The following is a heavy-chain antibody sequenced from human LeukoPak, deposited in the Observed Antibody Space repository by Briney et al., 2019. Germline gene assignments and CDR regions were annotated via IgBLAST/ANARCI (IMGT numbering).Heavy chain of an antibody. D-gene: IGHD6-13*01. J-gene: IGHJ3*02. CDR1: GGSISSSTYY. CDR2: IYYSGST. V-gene: IGHV4-39*01. Sequence: PSETLSLTCTVSGGSISSSTYYWGWIRQPPGKGLEWIGSIYYSGSTYYNASLKSRVTISADTSKNQFSLKLSSVTAADTVVYYCARPLSGSSSWHGDAFDIWGQGTMVTVSS. CDR3: ARPLSGSSSWHGDAFDI.